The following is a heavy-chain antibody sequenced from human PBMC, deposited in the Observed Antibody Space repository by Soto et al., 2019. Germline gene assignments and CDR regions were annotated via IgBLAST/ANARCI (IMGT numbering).Heavy chain of an antibody. D-gene: IGHD6-13*01. CDR2: ILYRGST. Sequence: QVQLQESGPGLVKPSQTLSLTCTVSGGSISSGDYYWSWIRQPPGKGLEWIGYILYRGSTCYSPSLKSRVTKSINTSRNQFSLKLDSVTAADTAVYYCARGLTAAGTWFDPWGQGTLVTVS. CDR1: GGSISSGDYY. V-gene: IGHV4-30-4*01. J-gene: IGHJ5*02. CDR3: ARGLTAAGTWFDP.